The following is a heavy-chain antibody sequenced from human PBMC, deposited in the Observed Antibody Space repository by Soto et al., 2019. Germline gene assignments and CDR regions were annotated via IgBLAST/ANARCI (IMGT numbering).Heavy chain of an antibody. J-gene: IGHJ3*02. D-gene: IGHD6-13*01. CDR1: GYTFTGYY. V-gene: IGHV1-2*04. CDR2: INPNSGGT. CDR3: ARGGVAAAHGSFDI. Sequence: ASVKVSCKASGYTFTGYYMHWVRQAPGQGLEWMGWINPNSGGTNYAQKFQGWVTMTRDTSISTAYMELSRLRSDDTAVYYCARGGVAAAHGSFDIWDQGTMVTVSS.